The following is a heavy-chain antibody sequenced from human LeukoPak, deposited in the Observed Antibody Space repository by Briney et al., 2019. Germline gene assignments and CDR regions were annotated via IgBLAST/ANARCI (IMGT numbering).Heavy chain of an antibody. CDR3: ASRLGLWLRY. V-gene: IGHV4-39*01. D-gene: IGHD5-18*01. Sequence: SETLSLTCTVSGGSLSSSSSYWGWVRQTPGRGLEWIGSIYYRGTTYYNPSLNSRVTISLDTSKNQFSLKLSSVTAADTAVYYCASRLGLWLRYWGQGTLVTVSS. CDR1: GGSLSSSSSY. J-gene: IGHJ4*02. CDR2: IYYRGTT.